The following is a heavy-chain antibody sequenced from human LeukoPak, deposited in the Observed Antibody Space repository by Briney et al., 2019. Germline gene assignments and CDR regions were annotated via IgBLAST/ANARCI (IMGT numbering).Heavy chain of an antibody. CDR3: AREGRGWAFDI. V-gene: IGHV1-2*02. CDR1: GYTFTGYY. D-gene: IGHD2-15*01. CDR2: INPNSRGT. Sequence: ASVKVSCKASGYTFTGYYIHWVRQAPGQGLEWMGWINPNSRGTNYAQKFQGRVTMTRDTSISTAYMELSRLRSDDTAVYYCAREGRGWAFDIWGQGTMVTVSS. J-gene: IGHJ3*02.